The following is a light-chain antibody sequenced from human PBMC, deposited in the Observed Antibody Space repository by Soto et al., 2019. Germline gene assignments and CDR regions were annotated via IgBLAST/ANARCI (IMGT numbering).Light chain of an antibody. CDR2: SNN. J-gene: IGLJ3*02. CDR1: SSNVGSNP. V-gene: IGLV1-44*01. Sequence: QSVLTQPPSTSGTPGQRITISCSESSSNVGSNPVNWYQQLPGTAPKLFIYSNNQRPSVVPERFSGSKSGTSASLAITGLQSEDEADYYCAAWDDGLSAVLFGRGTKLTVL. CDR3: AAWDDGLSAVL.